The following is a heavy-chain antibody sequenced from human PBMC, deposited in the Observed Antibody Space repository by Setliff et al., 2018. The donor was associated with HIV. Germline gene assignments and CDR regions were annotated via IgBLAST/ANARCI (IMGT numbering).Heavy chain of an antibody. D-gene: IGHD6-19*01. J-gene: IGHJ4*02. CDR3: ARNSFPVGVTGTGPLFDY. CDR1: GYNFGFYG. CDR2: ISGYNGDT. Sequence: GASVKVSCKASGYNFGFYGISWLRQAPGQGLEWMGWISGYNGDTHSTQKFQGRVTMTTDTSTNTAYMEVRSLRSDDTAVYYCARNSFPVGVTGTGPLFDYWGQGTLVTVSS. V-gene: IGHV1-18*01.